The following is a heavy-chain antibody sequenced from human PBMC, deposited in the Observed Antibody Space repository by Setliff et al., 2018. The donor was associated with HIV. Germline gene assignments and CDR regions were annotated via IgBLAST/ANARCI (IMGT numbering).Heavy chain of an antibody. J-gene: IGHJ5*02. V-gene: IGHV4-39*07. D-gene: IGHD3-22*01. CDR3: ARDMTYFYDTSGSLGWFDP. Sequence: SETLSLTCTVSGDSISSGSYYWTWIRQPPGKGLEWIGSIYYSGSTYYNPSLKSRVTISVDTSKNQFSLKLSSVTAADTAVYYCARDMTYFYDTSGSLGWFDPWGQGTLVTVSS. CDR1: GDSISSGSYY. CDR2: IYYSGST.